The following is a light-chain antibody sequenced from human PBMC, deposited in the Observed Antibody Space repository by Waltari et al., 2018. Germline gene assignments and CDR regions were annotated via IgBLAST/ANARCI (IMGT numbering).Light chain of an antibody. CDR1: TANIGSNT. CDR3: ATWDDSLNGYL. V-gene: IGLV1-44*01. Sequence: QSVLTQTTSASGTPGQRVTISCSGSTANIGSNTGNWYQHLPGTAPKLLIYNNYQRPSGVPDRFSGSKSGTSASLAISGLQSEDESDYYCATWDDSLNGYLFGTGTKVNVL. CDR2: NNY. J-gene: IGLJ1*01.